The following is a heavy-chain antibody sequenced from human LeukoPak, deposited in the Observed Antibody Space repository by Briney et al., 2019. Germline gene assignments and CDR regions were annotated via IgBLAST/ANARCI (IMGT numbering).Heavy chain of an antibody. CDR2: ISAYNGNT. V-gene: IGHV1-18*01. J-gene: IGHJ4*02. CDR1: GYTFTSYG. Sequence: ASVKVSCKAPGYTFTSYGISWVRQAPGQGLEWMGWISAYNGNTNYAQKLQGRVTMTTDTSTSTAYMELRSLRSDDTAVYYCARDHSYYDFWSGYFDYWGQGTLVTVSS. CDR3: ARDHSYYDFWSGYFDY. D-gene: IGHD3-3*01.